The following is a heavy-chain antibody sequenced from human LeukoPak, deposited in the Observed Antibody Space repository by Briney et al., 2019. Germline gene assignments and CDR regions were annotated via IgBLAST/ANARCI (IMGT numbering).Heavy chain of an antibody. CDR3: ASFPFNVLRYFDWSRLFFDI. CDR2: FDPEDGET. CDR1: GYTLTELS. D-gene: IGHD3-9*01. J-gene: IGHJ3*02. V-gene: IGHV1-24*01. Sequence: ASVKVSCKVSGYTLTELSMHWVRQAPGKGLEWMGGFDPEDGETIYAQRFQGRDTMTEDTSTDTAYMELSSLRSEDTAVYYCASFPFNVLRYFDWSRLFFDIWGQATMVTVSS.